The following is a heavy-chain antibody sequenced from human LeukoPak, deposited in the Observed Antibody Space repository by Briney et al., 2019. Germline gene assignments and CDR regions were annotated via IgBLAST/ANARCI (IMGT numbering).Heavy chain of an antibody. Sequence: PSETLSLTCTVSGGSISSYYWSWIRQPPGKGLEWIGYIYYSGSTNYNPSLKSRVTISVDTSKNQFSLKLSSVTAADTAVYYCAREEVAGLDYWGQGTLVTVSS. CDR2: IYYSGST. V-gene: IGHV4-59*01. CDR1: GGSISSYY. D-gene: IGHD2-15*01. CDR3: AREEVAGLDY. J-gene: IGHJ4*02.